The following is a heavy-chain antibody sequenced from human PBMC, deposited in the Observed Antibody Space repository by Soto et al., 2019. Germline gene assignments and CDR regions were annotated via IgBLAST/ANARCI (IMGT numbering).Heavy chain of an antibody. J-gene: IGHJ4*02. CDR2: ISNDGRIT. Sequence: QVQLVESGGDVVQPGKSLRLSCADSAFTFSRYSMHWVRQAPGKGLEWVAVISNDGRITYYADSVRGRFTISRDNSENTLFLQMSGLRADDTAVYYCATEIELRKYFDYWGQGTLVTVSS. V-gene: IGHV3-30*03. CDR1: AFTFSRYS. CDR3: ATEIELRKYFDY. D-gene: IGHD3-3*01.